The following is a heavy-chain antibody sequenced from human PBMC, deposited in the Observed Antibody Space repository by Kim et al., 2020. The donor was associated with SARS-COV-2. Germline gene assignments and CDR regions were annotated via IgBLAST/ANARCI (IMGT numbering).Heavy chain of an antibody. CDR3: ARQGWTGSGRFDY. D-gene: IGHD3-10*01. V-gene: IGHV3-7*03. CDR1: GFSFSASW. Sequence: GGSLRLSCAASGFSFSASWMTWVRQAPGKGLEWVATIKSDGSDKYYVDSVRGRFTISREYSKSSLYLQMDGLRAEDTAMYYCARQGWTGSGRFDYWGQGTRVTVS. CDR2: IKSDGSDK. J-gene: IGHJ4*02.